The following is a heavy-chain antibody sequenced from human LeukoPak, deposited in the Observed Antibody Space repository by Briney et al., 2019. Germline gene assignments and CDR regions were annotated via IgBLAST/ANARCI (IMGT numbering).Heavy chain of an antibody. J-gene: IGHJ3*02. CDR3: ARIRDGYNDAYDI. V-gene: IGHV1-46*01. Sequence: GASVKVSCRASGYTFTNYYIHWVRQAPGQGLEWMGLINPGGDNTNYAQNFQGRVTMTRHTSASTVYMELSSLRSEDTAIYYCARIRDGYNDAYDIWGQGTVVTVPS. CDR2: INPGGDNT. D-gene: IGHD5-24*01. CDR1: GYTFTNYY.